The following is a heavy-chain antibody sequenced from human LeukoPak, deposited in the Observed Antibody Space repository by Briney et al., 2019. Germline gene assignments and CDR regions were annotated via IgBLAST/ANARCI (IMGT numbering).Heavy chain of an antibody. CDR3: ARSQLDDSSGYSLDY. Sequence: SETLSLTCAVYGGSFNGYYWSWIRQPPGQGLEWIGEINHSGSTNYNPSLKSRVTISVDTSKNQFSLKLSSVTAADTAVYYCARSQLDDSSGYSLDYWGQGTLVTVSS. D-gene: IGHD3-22*01. J-gene: IGHJ4*02. CDR1: GGSFNGYY. V-gene: IGHV4-34*01. CDR2: INHSGST.